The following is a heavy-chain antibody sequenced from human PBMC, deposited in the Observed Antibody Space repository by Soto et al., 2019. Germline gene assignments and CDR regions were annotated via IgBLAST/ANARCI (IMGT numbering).Heavy chain of an antibody. V-gene: IGHV3-23*01. CDR1: GFTFNNYA. J-gene: IGHJ4*02. CDR2: VSTSGGST. D-gene: IGHD3-22*01. CDR3: AKAGNYNDRGGYYYFDH. Sequence: PGGSLRLSCEASGFTFNNYAMNWVRQAPGKGLEWVSSVSTSGGSTNYADSVTGRFTISRDNSKNTVSLQMNSLRVEDTAVYYCAKAGNYNDRGGYYYFDHWGQGMLVTVSS.